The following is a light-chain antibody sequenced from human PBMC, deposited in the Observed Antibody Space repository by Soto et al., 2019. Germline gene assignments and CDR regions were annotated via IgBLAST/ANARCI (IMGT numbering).Light chain of an antibody. J-gene: IGKJ1*01. CDR2: DAA. V-gene: IGKV1-5*01. CDR1: QSVSIW. CDR3: LVDHDDSWT. Sequence: SSLSASVGDRVTITCRASQSVSIWLAWYQQKPGKAPRLLIYDAASLKTGVPSRFSGSGSGTNFTLTISSLQPDDFATYYCLVDHDDSWTFGQGTKV.